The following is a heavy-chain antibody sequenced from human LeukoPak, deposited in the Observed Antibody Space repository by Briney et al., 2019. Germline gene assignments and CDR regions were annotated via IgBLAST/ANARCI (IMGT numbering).Heavy chain of an antibody. D-gene: IGHD3-22*01. V-gene: IGHV4-4*07. CDR3: ARQGYYDSSGYFDY. CDR1: GGSISSYY. Sequence: PSETLSLTCTVSGGSISSYYWSWIRQPAGKGLEWIGRIYTSGSTNYNPSLKSRVTMSVDTSKNQFSLKLSSVTAADTAVYYCARQGYYDSSGYFDYWGQGTLVTVSS. J-gene: IGHJ4*02. CDR2: IYTSGST.